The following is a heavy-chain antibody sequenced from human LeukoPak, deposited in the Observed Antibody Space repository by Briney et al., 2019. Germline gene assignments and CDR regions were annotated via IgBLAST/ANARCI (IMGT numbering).Heavy chain of an antibody. V-gene: IGHV3-23*01. CDR2: ISCSGGST. CDR3: VRASHIVVVAGIPQGYYYYMDV. CDR1: GFTFSSYA. J-gene: IGHJ6*03. D-gene: IGHD2-21*02. Sequence: GGSLRLSCAASGFTFSSYAMSWVRQAPGKGLEWVSAISCSGGSTYYADPVKGRFTTSRDNAKSSLFLQMNSLRAEDTAVYYCVRASHIVVVAGIPQGYYYYMDVWGKGTTVTVSS.